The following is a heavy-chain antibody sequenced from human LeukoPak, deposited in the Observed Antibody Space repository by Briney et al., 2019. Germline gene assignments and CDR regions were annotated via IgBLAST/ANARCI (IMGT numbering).Heavy chain of an antibody. Sequence: GGSLRLSCAASGFTFSSYAMHWVRQAPGKGLEYVSAISSNGGSTYYANSVKGRFTISRDNSKNTLYLHMGSLRAEDMAVYYCARSSSGDDAFDIWGQGTMVTVSS. CDR3: ARSSSGDDAFDI. CDR1: GFTFSSYA. J-gene: IGHJ3*02. CDR2: ISSNGGST. D-gene: IGHD6-13*01. V-gene: IGHV3-64*01.